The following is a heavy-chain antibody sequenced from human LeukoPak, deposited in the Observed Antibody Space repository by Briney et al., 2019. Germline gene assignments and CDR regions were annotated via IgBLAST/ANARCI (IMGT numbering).Heavy chain of an antibody. CDR3: AREGSGYDYYYFDY. Sequence: ASVKVSCKTSGYIFAVYNIHWVRQTPGQGLEWMGRIDPNSGDTRISQKFQGRFTVTRDTAISTVYMEVKRLRSDDTAIYYCAREGSGYDYYYFDYWGQGTLVTVSS. CDR1: GYIFAVYN. CDR2: IDPNSGDT. D-gene: IGHD5-12*01. J-gene: IGHJ4*02. V-gene: IGHV1-2*02.